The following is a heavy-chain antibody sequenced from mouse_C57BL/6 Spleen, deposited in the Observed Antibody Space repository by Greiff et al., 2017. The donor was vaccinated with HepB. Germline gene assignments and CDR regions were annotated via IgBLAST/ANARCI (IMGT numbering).Heavy chain of an antibody. V-gene: IGHV1-50*01. CDR2: IDPSDSYT. CDR3: ARAPITTVVASYYFDY. CDR1: GYTFTSYW. D-gene: IGHD1-1*01. J-gene: IGHJ2*01. Sequence: QVQLQQPGAELVKPGASVKLSCKASGYTFTSYWMQWVKQRPGQGLEWIGEIDPSDSYTNYNQKFKGKATLTVDTSSSTAYMQRSSLTSEDSAVYYCARAPITTVVASYYFDYWGQGTTLTVSS.